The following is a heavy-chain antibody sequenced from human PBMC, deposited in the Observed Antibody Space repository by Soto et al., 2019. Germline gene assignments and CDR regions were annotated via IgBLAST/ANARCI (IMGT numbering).Heavy chain of an antibody. J-gene: IGHJ6*03. V-gene: IGHV4-59*01. CDR1: GGSISSYY. Sequence: NPSETLSLTCTVSGGSISSYYWSWIRQPPGKGLEWIGYIYYSGSTNYNPSLKSRVTISVDTSKNQFSLKLSSVTAADTAVYYCARTVRGVTTYYYYMDVWGKGTTVTVSS. CDR2: IYYSGST. CDR3: ARTVRGVTTYYYYMDV. D-gene: IGHD3-10*01.